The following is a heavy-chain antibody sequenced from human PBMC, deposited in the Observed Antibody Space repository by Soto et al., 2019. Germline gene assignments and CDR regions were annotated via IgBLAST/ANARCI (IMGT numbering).Heavy chain of an antibody. CDR1: GYTFTSYG. Sequence: QVQLVQSGAEVKKPGASVKVSCKASGYTFTSYGISWVRQAPGQGLEWMGWISAYNGNTNYAQKLQGRVTMTTDTSTSTAYMELRSLRSDDTAVYYCARYQHYDILTGYYKDYYYGMDVWGQGTTVTVSS. CDR2: ISAYNGNT. V-gene: IGHV1-18*04. J-gene: IGHJ6*02. CDR3: ARYQHYDILTGYYKDYYYGMDV. D-gene: IGHD3-9*01.